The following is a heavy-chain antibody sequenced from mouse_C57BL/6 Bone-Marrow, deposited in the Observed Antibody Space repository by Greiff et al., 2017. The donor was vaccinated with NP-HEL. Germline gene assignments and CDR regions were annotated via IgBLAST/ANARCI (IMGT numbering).Heavy chain of an antibody. CDR1: GYTFTSYW. Sequence: VQLQQPGAELVRPGSSVKLSCKASGYTFTSYWMDWVKQRPGQGLEWIGNIYPSDSETHYNQKFKDKATLTVDKSSSTAYMQLSSLTSEDSAVYYCARGTAQATFPSWFAYWGQGTLVTVSA. D-gene: IGHD3-2*02. CDR2: IYPSDSET. J-gene: IGHJ3*01. V-gene: IGHV1-61*01. CDR3: ARGTAQATFPSWFAY.